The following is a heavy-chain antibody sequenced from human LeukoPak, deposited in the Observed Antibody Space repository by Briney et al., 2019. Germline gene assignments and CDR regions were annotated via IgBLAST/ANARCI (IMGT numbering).Heavy chain of an antibody. CDR1: EYSFTSYW. CDR3: ARLRGVYDRSGLTAKYFDY. D-gene: IGHD3-22*01. J-gene: IGHJ4*02. Sequence: GESLKISCKGSEYSFTSYWIGWVRPLPGKGLEWMGIIFPGDSDTRYSPSFQGQVTISADKSISTASLQWSSLKASDTAMYYCARLRGVYDRSGLTAKYFDYWGQGTLVTVSS. CDR2: IFPGDSDT. V-gene: IGHV5-51*01.